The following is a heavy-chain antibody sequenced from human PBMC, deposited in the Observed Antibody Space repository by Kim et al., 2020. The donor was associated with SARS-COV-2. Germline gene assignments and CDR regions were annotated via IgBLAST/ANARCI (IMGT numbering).Heavy chain of an antibody. CDR3: ARGLTLIAVAGTSGWGFPFAI. CDR2: ISSSSSYT. J-gene: IGHJ3*02. V-gene: IGHV3-11*03. Sequence: GGSLRLSCAASGFTFSDYYMSWIRQAPGKGLEWVSYISSSSSYTNYADSVKGRFTISRDNAKNSLYLQMNSLRAEDTAVYYCARGLTLIAVAGTSGWGFPFAIWGPGTTVNAS. CDR1: GFTFSDYY. D-gene: IGHD6-19*01.